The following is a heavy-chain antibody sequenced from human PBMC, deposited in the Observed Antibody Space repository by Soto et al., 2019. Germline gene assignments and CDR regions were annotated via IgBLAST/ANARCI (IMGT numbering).Heavy chain of an antibody. Sequence: GGSLRLSCAASGFTFSNYWMTWVRQVPGKGLEWVANINRDGSHKHHVDSVKGRFTISRDNAKNSLYFQMDSLRAEDTAVYYCARAVPPDTTVTTPGVKDHWGQGTLVTVSS. J-gene: IGHJ4*02. D-gene: IGHD4-17*01. V-gene: IGHV3-7*04. CDR1: GFTFSNYW. CDR3: ARAVPPDTTVTTPGVKDH. CDR2: INRDGSHK.